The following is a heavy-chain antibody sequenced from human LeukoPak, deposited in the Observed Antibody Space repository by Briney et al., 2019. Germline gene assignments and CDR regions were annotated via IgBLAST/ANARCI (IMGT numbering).Heavy chain of an antibody. V-gene: IGHV3-33*01. J-gene: IGHJ5*02. Sequence: GPSLRLSRTASGSTLSTYAIDWVRQAPHKGREWVAVIWNVGGEKYYADSVKGRFTISRDNSKNRLYLQMNSLRAYDTAVYYCARDLSRNWFDPWGQGSLVTVSS. CDR2: IWNVGGEK. CDR1: GSTLSTYA. CDR3: ARDLSRNWFDP.